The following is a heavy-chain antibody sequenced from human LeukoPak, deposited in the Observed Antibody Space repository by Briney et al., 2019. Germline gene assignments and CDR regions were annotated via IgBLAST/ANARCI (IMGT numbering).Heavy chain of an antibody. CDR2: IKSKTDGGTT. D-gene: IGHD2-21*02. J-gene: IGHJ4*02. CDR1: GFTFSNAW. CDR3: TLDLVTAIPFDY. Sequence: GGSLRLSCAASGFTFSNAWMSWVRQGPGKGLEWVGRIKSKTDGGTTDYAAPVKGRFTISRDDSKNTLYLQMNSLKTEDTAVYYYTLDLVTAIPFDYWGQGTLVTVSS. V-gene: IGHV3-15*01.